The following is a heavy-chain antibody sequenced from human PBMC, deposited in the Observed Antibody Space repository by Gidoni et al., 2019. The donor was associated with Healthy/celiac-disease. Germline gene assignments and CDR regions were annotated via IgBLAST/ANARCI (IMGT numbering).Heavy chain of an antibody. CDR3: ARDRDEYSSSSGWFVFMDV. CDR1: GFTFSSYW. V-gene: IGHV3-7*01. J-gene: IGHJ6*04. D-gene: IGHD6-6*01. CDR2: IKQDGSEK. Sequence: EVQLVESGGGLVQPGGSLRLSCAASGFTFSSYWMSWVRQAPGKGLEWVANIKQDGSEKYYVDSVKGRFTISRDNAKNSLYLQMNSLRAEDTAVYYCARDRDEYSSSSGWFVFMDVWGKGTTVTVSS.